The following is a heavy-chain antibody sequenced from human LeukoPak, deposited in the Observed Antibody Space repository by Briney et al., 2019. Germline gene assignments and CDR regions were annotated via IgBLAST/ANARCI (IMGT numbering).Heavy chain of an antibody. J-gene: IGHJ4*02. CDR3: ARRDYYDGSGYDY. CDR2: IYHSGST. CDR1: GGSISSSNW. V-gene: IGHV4-4*02. D-gene: IGHD3-22*01. Sequence: SETLSLTCAVSGGSISSSNWWSWVRQPPGKGLEWIGEIYHSGSTNYNPSLKSRVTISVDKSKNQFSLKLSSVTAADTAVYYCARRDYYDGSGYDYWGQGTLVTVSS.